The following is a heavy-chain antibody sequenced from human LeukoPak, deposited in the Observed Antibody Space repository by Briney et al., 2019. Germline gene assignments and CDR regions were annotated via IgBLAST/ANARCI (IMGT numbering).Heavy chain of an antibody. Sequence: GSLRLSCAASGFTFSTYSMNWVRQAPGKGLEWVSSISSSSSYIYYADSLKGRFTISRDNAKNSLYLQMNNLRAEDTAVYYCARVLKARELLGADFDYWGQETLVTVSS. J-gene: IGHJ4*02. CDR3: ARVLKARELLGADFDY. V-gene: IGHV3-21*01. CDR1: GFTFSTYS. CDR2: ISSSSSYI. D-gene: IGHD1-26*01.